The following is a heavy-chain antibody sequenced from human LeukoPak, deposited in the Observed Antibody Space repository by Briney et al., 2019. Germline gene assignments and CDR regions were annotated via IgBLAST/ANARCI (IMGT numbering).Heavy chain of an antibody. CDR1: GGSIGNYY. CDR2: IFVSGST. V-gene: IGHV4-4*07. J-gene: IGHJ6*02. Sequence: MASETLSLTYTVSGGSIGNYYWTWIRQPAGKGLEWIGRIFVSGSTNYNPSLKVRVTMSVDTSKKQFSLGLTSMSAADTAVYFCARAIFGDSYHGIDVWGQGTTVTVSS. CDR3: ARAIFGDSYHGIDV. D-gene: IGHD3-10*01.